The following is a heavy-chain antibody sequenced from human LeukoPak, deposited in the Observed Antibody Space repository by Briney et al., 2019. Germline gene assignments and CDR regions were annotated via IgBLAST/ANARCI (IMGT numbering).Heavy chain of an antibody. J-gene: IGHJ4*02. D-gene: IGHD6-19*01. Sequence: PSETLSLTCAVSGGSISSSNWWSWVRQPPGKGLEWIGEIYHSGSTNYNPSLKSQVTISIDKSKNQFSLKLSSVTAADTAVYYCAVGSVVGTYIDYWGQGALVTVSS. V-gene: IGHV4-4*02. CDR3: AVGSVVGTYIDY. CDR1: GGSISSSNW. CDR2: IYHSGST.